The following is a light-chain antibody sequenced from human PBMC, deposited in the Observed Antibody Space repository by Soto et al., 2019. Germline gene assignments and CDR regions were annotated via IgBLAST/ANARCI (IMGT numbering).Light chain of an antibody. Sequence: EIVWTQSPGTLSLSPGELATLSCRASQSVSSSYLAWYQHKPGQAPRLLIYGASSRATGIPDRFSGSGSGTDFTLTISRLEPEDFEVYYCQQYGSLRLFTFGPGTTVDIK. V-gene: IGKV3-20*01. J-gene: IGKJ3*01. CDR3: QQYGSLRLFT. CDR2: GAS. CDR1: QSVSSSY.